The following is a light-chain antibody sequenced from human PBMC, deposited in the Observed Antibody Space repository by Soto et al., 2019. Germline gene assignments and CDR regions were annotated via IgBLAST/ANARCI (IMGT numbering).Light chain of an antibody. Sequence: DIQMTQSPSTLSASVGDRVTITCRASQSISSWLAWYQQKQGKAPKLLIFDASSLESGVPSRFSGSGSGAEFTLTISSLQPDDSATYYCQHYNSDSPLTFSGGLKVDI. CDR2: DAS. V-gene: IGKV1-5*01. CDR3: QHYNSDSPLT. CDR1: QSISSW. J-gene: IGKJ4*01.